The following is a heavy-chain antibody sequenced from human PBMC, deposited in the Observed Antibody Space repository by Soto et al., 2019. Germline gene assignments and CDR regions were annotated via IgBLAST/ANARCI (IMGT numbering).Heavy chain of an antibody. Sequence: GESLKLSCKGSGYSFTSYWISWVRQMPGKGLEWMGRIDPSDSYTNYSPSFQGHVTISADKSISTAYLQWSSLKASDTAMYYCARHPRYCSSTSCLTAYYYGMDVWGQGTTVTVSS. J-gene: IGHJ6*02. CDR1: GYSFTSYW. CDR2: IDPSDSYT. V-gene: IGHV5-10-1*01. D-gene: IGHD2-2*01. CDR3: ARHPRYCSSTSCLTAYYYGMDV.